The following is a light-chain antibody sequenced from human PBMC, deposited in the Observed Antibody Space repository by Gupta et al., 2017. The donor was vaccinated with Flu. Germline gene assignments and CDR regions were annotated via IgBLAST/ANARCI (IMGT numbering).Light chain of an antibody. Sequence: DIQMTQSPSTLSASVGDRVTITCRASQSISSWLAWYQQKPGKAPKLLIYKASSLESGVPSRFSGSGSGTKFTLTISSLQADDFATYYCKQDYSYSRTFGQGTKLEIK. CDR1: QSISSW. CDR2: KAS. V-gene: IGKV1-5*03. CDR3: KQDYSYSRT. J-gene: IGKJ1*01.